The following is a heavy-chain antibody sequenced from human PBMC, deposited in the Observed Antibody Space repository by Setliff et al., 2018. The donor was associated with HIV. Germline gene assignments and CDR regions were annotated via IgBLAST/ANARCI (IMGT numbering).Heavy chain of an antibody. CDR3: ARSFNGVPWT. CDR2: INYDGDA. D-gene: IGHD2-8*01. V-gene: IGHV4-34*01. Sequence: SETLSLTCAVYGGSFPAYYWNWIRQPPGKGLEWIGEINYDGDATYNPSLKSRVTISIDTSKNQFSLRLSSVTGADTAVYYCARSFNGVPWTWGQGMLVTVSS. J-gene: IGHJ5*02. CDR1: GGSFPAYY.